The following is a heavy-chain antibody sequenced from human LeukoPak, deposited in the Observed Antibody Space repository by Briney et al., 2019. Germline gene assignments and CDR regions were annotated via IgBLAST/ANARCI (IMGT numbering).Heavy chain of an antibody. Sequence: SETLSLTCIVSGGSISSSSYYWGWIRQPPGKGLEWIGSIYYSGSTYYNPSLKSRVTISVDTSKNQFSLKLSSVTAADTAVYYCARVSQRSTYYDFWSGYHNWFDPWGQGTLVTVSS. CDR3: ARVSQRSTYYDFWSGYHNWFDP. CDR1: GGSISSSSYY. J-gene: IGHJ5*02. D-gene: IGHD3-3*01. V-gene: IGHV4-39*07. CDR2: IYYSGST.